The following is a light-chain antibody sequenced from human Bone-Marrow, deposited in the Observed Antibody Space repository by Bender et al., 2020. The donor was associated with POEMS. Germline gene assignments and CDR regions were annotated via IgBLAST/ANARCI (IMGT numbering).Light chain of an antibody. CDR1: SSDVGNYNL. CDR3: TSYSDSASANWL. CDR2: EGS. J-gene: IGLJ3*02. V-gene: IGLV2-14*02. Sequence: QSALTQPASVSGSPGQSVTISCTGTSSDVGNYNLVSWYQQHPGKAPKLMIYEGSKRPSGVPDRFSGSKSGNTASLTVSRLQAEDEADYYCTSYSDSASANWLFGGGTKLTVL.